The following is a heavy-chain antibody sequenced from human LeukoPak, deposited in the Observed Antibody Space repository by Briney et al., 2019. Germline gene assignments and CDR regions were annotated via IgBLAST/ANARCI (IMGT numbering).Heavy chain of an antibody. V-gene: IGHV4-59*01. Sequence: PSETLSLTCTVSGGSISSYYWSWIRQPPGKGLEWIGYIYYSGSTNYNPSLKSRVTISVDTSKNQFSLKLSSVTAADTAVYYCAREGNPGDGYNSGTWYFDYWGQGTLVTVSS. CDR1: GGSISSYY. CDR2: IYYSGST. CDR3: AREGNPGDGYNSGTWYFDY. D-gene: IGHD5-24*01. J-gene: IGHJ4*02.